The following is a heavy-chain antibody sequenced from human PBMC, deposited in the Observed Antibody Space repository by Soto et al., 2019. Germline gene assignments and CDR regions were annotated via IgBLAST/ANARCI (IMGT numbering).Heavy chain of an antibody. V-gene: IGHV1-69*13. CDR1: GGTFSSYA. CDR3: ASPSGPHRPFTFGY. D-gene: IGHD2-15*01. J-gene: IGHJ4*02. CDR2: IIPIFGTA. Sequence: SVKVSCKASGGTFSSYAISWVRQAPGQGLEWMGGIIPIFGTANYAQKFQGRVTITADESTSTAYMELSSLRSEDTAVYYCASPSGPHRPFTFGYWGQGTLVTVSS.